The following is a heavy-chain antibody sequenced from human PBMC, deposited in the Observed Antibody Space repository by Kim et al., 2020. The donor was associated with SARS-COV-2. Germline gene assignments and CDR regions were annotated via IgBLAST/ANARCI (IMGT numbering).Heavy chain of an antibody. CDR3: ARESGIATAGCVGDY. Sequence: GGSLRLSCAASGFPFSDYIMNWVRQAPGKGLEWVSSISGRSTYIYYADSVKGRFTVSRDNAKNSLFLQMNSLRAEDTAVYYCARESGIATAGCVGDYWGQGTLVTVSS. CDR2: ISGRSTYI. V-gene: IGHV3-21*06. J-gene: IGHJ4*02. CDR1: GFPFSDYI. D-gene: IGHD6-13*01.